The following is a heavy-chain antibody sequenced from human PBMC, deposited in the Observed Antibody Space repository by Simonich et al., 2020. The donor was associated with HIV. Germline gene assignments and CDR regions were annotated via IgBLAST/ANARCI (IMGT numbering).Heavy chain of an antibody. CDR3: ARGPNTGGFDS. CDR2: HNPHSCGT. CDR1: GYTFTAYF. D-gene: IGHD3-10*01. V-gene: IGHV1-2*02. J-gene: IGHJ4*02. Sequence: QVQLVQSGAEVKEPGASVKVSCKASGYTFTAYFIHWGRQAPGQGLEWLGWHNPHSCGTNYAQDFQGRVTMTRDTSINTVYMEMTRLKSDDTAVYHCARGPNTGGFDSWGQGTLVTVSS.